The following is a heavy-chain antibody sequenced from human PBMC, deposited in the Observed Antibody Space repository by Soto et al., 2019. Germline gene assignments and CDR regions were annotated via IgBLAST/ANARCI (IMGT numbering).Heavy chain of an antibody. CDR2: ISSSSSTI. J-gene: IGHJ5*02. V-gene: IGHV3-48*01. CDR1: GFTFSSYS. D-gene: IGHD2-15*01. Sequence: EVQLVESGGGLVQPGGSLRLSCAASGFTFSSYSMNWVRQAPGKGLEWVSYISSSSSTIYYADSVKGRFTISRDNANNSLYLQMNSLRAEDTAVYYCARGVVVAATSWFDPWGQGTLVTVSS. CDR3: ARGVVVAATSWFDP.